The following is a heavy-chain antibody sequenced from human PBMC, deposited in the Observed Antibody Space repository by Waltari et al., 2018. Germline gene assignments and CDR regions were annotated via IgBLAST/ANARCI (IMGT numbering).Heavy chain of an antibody. Sequence: QVHVVESGGGVVQPGGSLRLSCAASGFTLGNYGMHWVRQAPGKGMGGGAVIKYDGRIKNDSDSGKGRFTISRENSKNTLYLEMKSLRAEDTAVYYCAREYSRICFHALDGWGQGTAVTVSS. J-gene: IGHJ6*02. CDR3: AREYSRICFHALDG. CDR1: GFTLGNYG. V-gene: IGHV3-33*05. CDR2: IKYDGRIK. D-gene: IGHD6-13*01.